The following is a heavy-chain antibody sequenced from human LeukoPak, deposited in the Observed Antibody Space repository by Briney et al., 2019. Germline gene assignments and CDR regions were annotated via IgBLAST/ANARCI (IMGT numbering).Heavy chain of an antibody. J-gene: IGHJ4*02. Sequence: PSETLSLTCTVSGGSISSSTDYWGWLRQPPGKGLEWIGSIYYSGSTYYDPSLKSRVTISVDTSKSEFSLKLSSVTAADTAVYYCARRTSNIVVVAGFDYWGQGTQVTVSS. CDR2: IYYSGST. V-gene: IGHV4-39*01. CDR3: ARRTSNIVVVAGFDY. CDR1: GGSISSSTDY. D-gene: IGHD3-22*01.